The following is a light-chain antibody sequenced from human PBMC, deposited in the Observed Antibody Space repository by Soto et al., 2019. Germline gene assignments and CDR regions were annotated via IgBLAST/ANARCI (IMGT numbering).Light chain of an antibody. CDR3: QQYNSYSYT. Sequence: DIPMTQSPSTLSASVGDRVTITCRASQSISTWLAWYQQKPGKAPKLLIYQASSLKSGVPSGFSGSGSGTEFTLTISSLQPDDFATYYCQQYNSYSYTFGQGTKLEIK. CDR2: QAS. V-gene: IGKV1-5*03. CDR1: QSISTW. J-gene: IGKJ2*01.